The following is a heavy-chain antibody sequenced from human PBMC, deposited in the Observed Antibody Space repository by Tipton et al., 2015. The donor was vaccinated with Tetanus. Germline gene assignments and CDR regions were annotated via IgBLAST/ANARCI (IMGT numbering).Heavy chain of an antibody. CDR3: ARGLGYGMDV. D-gene: IGHD7-27*01. V-gene: IGHV4-30-4*08. Sequence: TLSLTCTVSGGSISSSSYYWGWIRQPPGKGLEWIGYIYYSGSTYYNPSLKSRVTISVDTSKNQFSLKLSSVTAADTAVYYCARGLGYGMDVWGQGTTVTVSS. CDR1: GGSISSSSYY. CDR2: IYYSGST. J-gene: IGHJ6*02.